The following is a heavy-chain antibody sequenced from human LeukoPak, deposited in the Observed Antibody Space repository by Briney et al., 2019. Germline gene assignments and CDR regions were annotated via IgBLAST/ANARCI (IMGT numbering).Heavy chain of an antibody. Sequence: GGSLRLSCASSGFTFSSYAMHWVRPAPGKGLEYVSAISSNWGSTYYANSVKGRFTISRNNSKNTLYLQMCSLRAEDMAVYYCAVIKSLSYWGQGTLVTVSS. V-gene: IGHV3-64*01. CDR2: ISSNWGST. CDR3: AVIKSLSY. CDR1: GFTFSSYA. J-gene: IGHJ4*02. D-gene: IGHD3-10*01.